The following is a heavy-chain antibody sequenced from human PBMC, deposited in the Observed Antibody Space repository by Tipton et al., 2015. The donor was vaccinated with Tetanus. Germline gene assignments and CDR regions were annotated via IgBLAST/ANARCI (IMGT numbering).Heavy chain of an antibody. CDR3: ARANNDYPKKGPFDY. Sequence: TLSLTCTVSGSPISRSGHYWTWIRQPPGKEPEWVGYVYHSGATNYHPSLKSRLAISADTSKNQFSLNLRSVITADTAVYYCARANNDYPKKGPFDYWGQGILVIVSS. V-gene: IGHV4-61*08. D-gene: IGHD5-12*01. CDR1: GSPISRSGHY. J-gene: IGHJ4*02. CDR2: VYHSGAT.